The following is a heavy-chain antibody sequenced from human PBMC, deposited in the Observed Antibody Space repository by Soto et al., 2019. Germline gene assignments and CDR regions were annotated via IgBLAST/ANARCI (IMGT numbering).Heavy chain of an antibody. CDR1: EFTFGSYW. CDR2: ISGDGSST. V-gene: IGHV3-74*01. D-gene: IGHD1-7*01. CDR3: ARSLPGTYGAFDL. Sequence: GGSLRLSCAASEFTFGSYWMHWVRQSPGKGLVWVSSISGDGSSTTYADSVRGRFTISRDNAKNTVYLQMDSLRAEDTAVYYCARSLPGTYGAFDLWGQGTMVTVSS. J-gene: IGHJ3*01.